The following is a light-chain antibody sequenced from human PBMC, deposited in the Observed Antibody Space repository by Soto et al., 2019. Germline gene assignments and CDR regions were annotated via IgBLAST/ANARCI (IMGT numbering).Light chain of an antibody. CDR1: QAIRGA. J-gene: IGKJ5*01. V-gene: IGKV1-13*02. Sequence: AIQVTQSPSSLSASVGDRVTITCRASQAIRGALAWYQQKPGKAPNLLIYDVSTLETGVPSRFSGSGSGTEFPLTISSLQPEDFGTFYCQQFNSYPISFGHGTRLEIK. CDR3: QQFNSYPIS. CDR2: DVS.